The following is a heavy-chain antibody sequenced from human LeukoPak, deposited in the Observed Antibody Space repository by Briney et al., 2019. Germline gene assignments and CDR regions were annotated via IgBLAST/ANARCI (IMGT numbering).Heavy chain of an antibody. CDR2: VRRDGSFT. D-gene: IGHD1-14*01. J-gene: IGHJ5*02. CDR1: GFTFSTYW. V-gene: IGHV3-74*01. CDR3: AAMPENWFDP. Sequence: GGSLRLSCAASGFTFSTYWMHWVRQVPGKGLEWVSRVRRDGSFTNYADSVKGRLTISRDNARNTLYLQMNSPRAEDTAVYYCAAMPENWFDPWGQGTLVTVSS.